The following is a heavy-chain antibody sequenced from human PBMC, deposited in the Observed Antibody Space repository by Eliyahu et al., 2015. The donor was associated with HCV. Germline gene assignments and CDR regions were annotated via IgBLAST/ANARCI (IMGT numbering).Heavy chain of an antibody. V-gene: IGHV3-23*01. Sequence: EVQVLESGGGLVQPGGXLRVSCAASGFTFSDYAMSWVRQAPGKGLGWVSRITGSDGRTYYADSVKGRFTISRDNSRNTLYLQMNSLRAEDTALYFCARDDAVAGGYLDHWGQGTLVTVSS. J-gene: IGHJ5*02. CDR2: ITGSDGRT. CDR3: ARDDAVAGGYLDH. D-gene: IGHD6-19*01. CDR1: GFTFSDYA.